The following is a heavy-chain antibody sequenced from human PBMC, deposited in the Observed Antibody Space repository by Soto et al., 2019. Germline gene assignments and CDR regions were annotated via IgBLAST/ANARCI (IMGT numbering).Heavy chain of an antibody. V-gene: IGHV3-23*01. CDR2: ISGSGGST. Sequence: GGPLRLPCAASGFTFSSYAMSWVRQAPGKGLEWVSAISGSGGSTYYADSVKGRFTISRDNSKNSLYPQMNSLRAEDTAVYYCAKPCGGSGYSYYFDYWGQGTLVIVYS. CDR3: AKPCGGSGYSYYFDY. J-gene: IGHJ4*02. CDR1: GFTFSSYA. D-gene: IGHD3-22*01.